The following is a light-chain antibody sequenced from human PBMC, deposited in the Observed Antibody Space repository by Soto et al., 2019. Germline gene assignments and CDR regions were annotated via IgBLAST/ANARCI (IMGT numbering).Light chain of an antibody. CDR1: SSDVGSYNL. V-gene: IGLV2-23*02. J-gene: IGLJ1*01. CDR2: EVS. Sequence: QSALTQPASVSGSPGQSITISCTGTSSDVGSYNLVSWYQQHSGKAPKLMIYEVSKRPSGVSNRFSGSKSGNTASLTISGLQAEDEADYYCCSYAGSSTFLDVFGTGTKVTVL. CDR3: CSYAGSSTFLDV.